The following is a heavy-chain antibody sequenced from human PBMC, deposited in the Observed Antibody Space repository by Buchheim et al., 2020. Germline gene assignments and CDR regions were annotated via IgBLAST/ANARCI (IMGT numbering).Heavy chain of an antibody. Sequence: QVQLQQWGAGLLKPSETLSLTCAVYGGSFSGYYWTWIRQPPEKGLEWIGEINHSGSTNYNPSLKSRVTISVDTSKKPFSLKLSSVTAADTAVYYCARVDSVGGADYWGQGAL. CDR3: ARVDSVGGADY. D-gene: IGHD3-16*01. CDR1: GGSFSGYY. CDR2: INHSGST. J-gene: IGHJ4*02. V-gene: IGHV4-34*01.